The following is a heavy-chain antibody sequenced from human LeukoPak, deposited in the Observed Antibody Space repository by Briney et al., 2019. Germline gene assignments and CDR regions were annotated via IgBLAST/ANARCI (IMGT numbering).Heavy chain of an antibody. CDR2: TRYDGDTK. CDR1: GFIFSRYG. V-gene: IGHV3-30*02. CDR3: AKSHLAFEGTSWYLSSFDP. J-gene: IGHJ5*02. D-gene: IGHD6-13*01. Sequence: GGSLRLSCAASGFIFSRYGMHWVRQAPGKGLEWVAFTRYDGDTKFYADSVKDRFTIFRDNSKNTLYLQMNSLRPDDTAVYYCAKSHLAFEGTSWYLSSFDPWGQGTLVTVSS.